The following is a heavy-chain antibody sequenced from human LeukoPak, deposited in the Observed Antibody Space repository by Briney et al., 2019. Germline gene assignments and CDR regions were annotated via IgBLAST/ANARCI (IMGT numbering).Heavy chain of an antibody. CDR1: GFTFSSYA. CDR2: ISGSGRDT. V-gene: IGHV3-23*01. Sequence: GGSLRLPCAASGFTFSSYAMNWVRQAPVKGLEWVSAISGSGRDTYYADSVKGRFTISRDNSKNTLYLQVNSLRADDTAVYYCATNYYDSSGYLPDSDYWGQRALVSVSS. D-gene: IGHD3-22*01. J-gene: IGHJ4*02. CDR3: ATNYYDSSGYLPDSDY.